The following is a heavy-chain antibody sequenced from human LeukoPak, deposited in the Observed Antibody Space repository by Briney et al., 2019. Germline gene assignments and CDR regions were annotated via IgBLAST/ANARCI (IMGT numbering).Heavy chain of an antibody. V-gene: IGHV1-2*06. CDR2: INPNSGGT. CDR3: ARGGGYGSSSSCYEFDY. J-gene: IGHJ4*02. CDR1: GYTFTGYY. D-gene: IGHD2-2*01. Sequence: ASVKVSCNASGYTFTGYYMHWVRQAPGQGLEWMGRINPNSGGTNYAQKFQGRVTMTRDRSISTAYMELSRRRSDDTAVYYGARGGGYGSSSSCYEFDYWGQGTLVTVSS.